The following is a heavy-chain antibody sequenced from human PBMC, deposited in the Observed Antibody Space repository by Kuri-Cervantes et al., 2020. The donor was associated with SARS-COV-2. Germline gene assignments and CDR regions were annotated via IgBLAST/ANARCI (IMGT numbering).Heavy chain of an antibody. Sequence: GGSLRLSCAASGFTFSSYSMNWVRQAPGKGLEWVSSISSSSSYIYYADSVKGRFTISRDNAKNSLYLQMNSLRVEDTTLYYCAKGRFLEWSNPDLFDYWGQGTLVTVSS. CDR3: AKGRFLEWSNPDLFDY. CDR2: ISSSSSYI. V-gene: IGHV3-21*03. D-gene: IGHD3-3*01. CDR1: GFTFSSYS. J-gene: IGHJ4*02.